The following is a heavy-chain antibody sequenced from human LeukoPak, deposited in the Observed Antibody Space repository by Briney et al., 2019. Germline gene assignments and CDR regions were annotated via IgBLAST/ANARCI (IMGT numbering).Heavy chain of an antibody. J-gene: IGHJ4*02. V-gene: IGHV3-23*01. CDR3: AKYQSGSGYDY. D-gene: IGHD5-12*01. CDR2: ITNGGFGT. CDR1: GFTFSSYA. Sequence: GGSLRLSCAASGFTFSSYATSWVRQAPGKGLEWVSGITNGGFGTYYAQSVKGRFTISRDNSKNTLYLQMSSLRAEDTALYYCAKYQSGSGYDYWGQGTLVTVSS.